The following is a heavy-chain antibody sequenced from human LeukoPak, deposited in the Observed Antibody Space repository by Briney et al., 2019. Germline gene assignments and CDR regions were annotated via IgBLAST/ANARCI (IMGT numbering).Heavy chain of an antibody. CDR3: ASRDPCTGGTCYGLGY. CDR1: GFTFSNYV. D-gene: IGHD2-15*01. J-gene: IGHJ4*02. CDR2: IWGPGDTT. V-gene: IGHV3-23*01. Sequence: PGRSLRLSCAASGFTFSNYVMNWVRQAPGKGLEWVSAIWGPGDTTYYADSVKGRFTISRDNAKETLYLQMNSLRAEDTAVYYCASRDPCTGGTCYGLGYWGQGTLVTVSS.